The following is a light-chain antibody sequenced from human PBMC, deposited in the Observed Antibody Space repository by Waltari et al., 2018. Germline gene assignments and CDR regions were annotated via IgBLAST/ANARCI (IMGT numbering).Light chain of an antibody. V-gene: IGLV2-14*01. CDR2: DVS. CDR1: SSDAGGYNY. CDR3: SSYTSSSTYV. Sequence: QSALTQPASVSGSPGQSITISFTGTSSDAGGYNYVSWYQQPPGKAPKLMIYDVSKRPSGVSNRFSGSKSGNTASLTISGLQAEDEADYYCSSYTSSSTYVFGTGTKVTVL. J-gene: IGLJ1*01.